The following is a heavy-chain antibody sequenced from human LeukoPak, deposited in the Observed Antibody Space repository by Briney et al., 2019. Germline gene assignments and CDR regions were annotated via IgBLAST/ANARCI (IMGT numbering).Heavy chain of an antibody. CDR2: ISGSGGST. CDR3: ARTVMTTVTRKFDY. J-gene: IGHJ4*02. D-gene: IGHD4-11*01. V-gene: IGHV3-23*01. Sequence: GGSLRLSCAASGFTFSSYAMSWVRQAPGKGLEWVSAISGSGGSTYYADSVKGRFTISRDSSKNTLYLQMNSLRAEDTAVYYCARTVMTTVTRKFDYWGQGTLVTVSS. CDR1: GFTFSSYA.